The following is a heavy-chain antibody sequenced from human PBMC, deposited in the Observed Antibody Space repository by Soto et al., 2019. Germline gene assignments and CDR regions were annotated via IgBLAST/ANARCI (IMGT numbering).Heavy chain of an antibody. CDR3: ARDLLPSLMGYYDSSGYLGQRKTVYYFDY. V-gene: IGHV1-18*01. J-gene: IGHJ4*02. D-gene: IGHD3-22*01. Sequence: ASVKVSCKASGYTFTSYGISWVRQAPGQGLEWMGWISAYNGNTNYAQKLQGRVTMTTDTSTSTAYMELRSLRSDDTAVYYCARDLLPSLMGYYDSSGYLGQRKTVYYFDYWGQGTLVTVSS. CDR1: GYTFTSYG. CDR2: ISAYNGNT.